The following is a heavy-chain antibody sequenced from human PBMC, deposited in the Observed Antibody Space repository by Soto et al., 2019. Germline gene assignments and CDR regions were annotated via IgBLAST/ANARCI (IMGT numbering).Heavy chain of an antibody. Sequence: QVQLVESGGGVVQPGRSLRLSCAASGFTFSSYGMHWVRQAPGKGLEWVAVIWYDGSNKYYADPVKGRFTISRDNSKNTLYLQMNSLRAEDTAVYYCAREIAARPGFYYYYGMDVWGQGTTVTVSS. V-gene: IGHV3-33*01. CDR2: IWYDGSNK. J-gene: IGHJ6*02. CDR1: GFTFSSYG. CDR3: AREIAARPGFYYYYGMDV. D-gene: IGHD6-6*01.